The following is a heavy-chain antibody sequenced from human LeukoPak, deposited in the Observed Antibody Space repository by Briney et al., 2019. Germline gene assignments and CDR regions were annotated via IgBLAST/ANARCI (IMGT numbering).Heavy chain of an antibody. D-gene: IGHD1-26*01. V-gene: IGHV3-66*04. CDR1: GFTVSSNY. Sequence: GGSLRLSCAASGFTVSSNYMSWVRQAPGKGLEWVSVIYSCGSTYYADSVKGRFTISRDNSKNTLYLQMNSLRAEDTAVYYCARLSNSGSYYAYWGQGTLVTVSS. J-gene: IGHJ4*02. CDR2: IYSCGST. CDR3: ARLSNSGSYYAY.